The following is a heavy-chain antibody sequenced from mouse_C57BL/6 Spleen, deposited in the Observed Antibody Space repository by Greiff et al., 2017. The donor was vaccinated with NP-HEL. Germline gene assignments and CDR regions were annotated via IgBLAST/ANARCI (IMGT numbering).Heavy chain of an antibody. CDR2: IYPSDSET. D-gene: IGHD6-1*01. V-gene: IGHV1-61*01. J-gene: IGHJ3*01. CDR3: AIGGGSSPFAY. Sequence: VQLQQPGAELVRPGSSVKLSCKASGYTFTSYWMDWVKQRPGQGLEWIGNIYPSDSETHYNQKFKDKATLTVDKSSSTAYMQLSSLTSEDSAVYYCAIGGGSSPFAYWGQGTLVTVSA. CDR1: GYTFTSYW.